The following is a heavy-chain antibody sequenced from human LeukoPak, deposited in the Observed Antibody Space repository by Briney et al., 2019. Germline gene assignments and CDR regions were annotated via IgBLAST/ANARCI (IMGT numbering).Heavy chain of an antibody. V-gene: IGHV4-61*02. Sequence: PSETLSLTCTVSGGSISSGSYYWSWIRQPAGKGLEWIGRIYTSGSTNYNPSLKSRVTISVDTSKNQFSLKLSSVTAADTAVYYCARAFTIFGVVTYTPTYYYYYYMDVWGKGTTVTVSS. CDR1: GGSISSGSYY. D-gene: IGHD3-3*01. CDR3: ARAFTIFGVVTYTPTYYYYYYMDV. J-gene: IGHJ6*03. CDR2: IYTSGST.